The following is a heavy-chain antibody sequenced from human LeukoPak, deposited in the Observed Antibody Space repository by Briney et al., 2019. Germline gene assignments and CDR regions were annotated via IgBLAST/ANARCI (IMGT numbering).Heavy chain of an antibody. CDR3: AKGGDGYNSPFDY. CDR2: ISYDGSNK. Sequence: PGGSLRLSCAASGFTFSSYGMPWVRQAPGKGLEWVAVISYDGSNKYYADSVKGRFTISRDNSKNTRYLQMNSLRAEDTAVYYCAKGGDGYNSPFDYWGQGTLVTVSS. CDR1: GFTFSSYG. J-gene: IGHJ4*02. V-gene: IGHV3-30*18. D-gene: IGHD5-24*01.